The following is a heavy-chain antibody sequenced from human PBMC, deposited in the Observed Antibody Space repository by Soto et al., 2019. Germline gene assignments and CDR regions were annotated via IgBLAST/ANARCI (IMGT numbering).Heavy chain of an antibody. CDR1: GGSISSSSYY. V-gene: IGHV4-39*01. CDR3: ARHVCSGGSSPDAFDI. J-gene: IGHJ3*02. D-gene: IGHD2-15*01. Sequence: SETLSLTCTVSGGSISSSSYYWGWIRQPPGKGLEWIGSIYYSGSTYYNPSLKSRVTISVDTSKNQFSLKLSSVTAADTAVYYCARHVCSGGSSPDAFDIWGQGTMVTVSS. CDR2: IYYSGST.